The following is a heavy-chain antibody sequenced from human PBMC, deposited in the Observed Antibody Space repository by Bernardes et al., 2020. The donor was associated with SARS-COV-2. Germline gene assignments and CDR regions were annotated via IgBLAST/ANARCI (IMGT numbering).Heavy chain of an antibody. CDR2: ISYEGSKK. CDR1: GFTFNNFG. Sequence: GSLSLSCAASGFTFNNFGMHWVRQAPGKGLEWVAVISYEGSKKYYADSVEGRFTISKDNSKNTVYLEMNSLRPEDTAVYYCAKVQAILWIRPYQSAMDVWGQGTTVAVSS. D-gene: IGHD5-18*01. V-gene: IGHV3-30*18. CDR3: AKVQAILWIRPYQSAMDV. J-gene: IGHJ6*02.